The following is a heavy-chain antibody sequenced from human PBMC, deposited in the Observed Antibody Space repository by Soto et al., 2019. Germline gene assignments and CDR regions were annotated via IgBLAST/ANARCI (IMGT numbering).Heavy chain of an antibody. J-gene: IGHJ4*02. CDR1: GFTFSDHY. CDR3: ARDIRGTFDY. Sequence: GGSLRLSCAASGFTFSDHYMDWVRQAPGKGLEWVGRTRNKANSYTTEYAASVKGRFTISRDDSKNSLYLQMNSLKTEDTAVYYCARDIRGTFDYWGQGTLVTVSS. CDR2: TRNKANSYTT. D-gene: IGHD1-20*01. V-gene: IGHV3-72*01.